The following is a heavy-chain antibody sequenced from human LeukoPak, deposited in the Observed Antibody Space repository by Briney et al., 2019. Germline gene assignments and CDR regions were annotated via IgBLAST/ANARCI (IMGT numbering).Heavy chain of an antibody. J-gene: IGHJ4*02. CDR1: GGSISSSSYY. D-gene: IGHD1-26*01. CDR2: IYYSGST. CDR3: ARHSPVGIYYFDY. V-gene: IGHV4-39*01. Sequence: SETLSLTCTVSGGSISSSSYYWGWIRPPPGKGLEWIGSIYYSGSTYYNPSLKSRVTISVDTSKNQFSLKLSSVTAADTAVYYCARHSPVGIYYFDYWGQGTLVTVSS.